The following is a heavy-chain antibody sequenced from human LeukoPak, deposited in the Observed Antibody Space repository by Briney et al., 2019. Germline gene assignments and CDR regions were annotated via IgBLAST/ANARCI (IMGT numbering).Heavy chain of an antibody. CDR2: ISSSSSYI. CDR1: GFTFSSYS. D-gene: IGHD3-10*01. Sequence: GGSLRLSCAASGFTFSSYSMNWVRQAPGKGLEWVSSISSSSSYIYYADSVKGRFTISRDNAKNSLYLQMNSLRAEDTAVYYCARDVITMVRGSFDPWGQGTPVTVSS. J-gene: IGHJ5*02. CDR3: ARDVITMVRGSFDP. V-gene: IGHV3-21*01.